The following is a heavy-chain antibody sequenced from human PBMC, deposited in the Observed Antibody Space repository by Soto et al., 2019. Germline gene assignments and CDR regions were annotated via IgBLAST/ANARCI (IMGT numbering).Heavy chain of an antibody. CDR2: INPNSGGT. V-gene: IGHV1-2*02. D-gene: IGHD6-13*01. CDR3: ARDFKQQLVRNCYHYYGMDV. Sequence: ASVKVSCKASGYTFTGYYMHWVRQAPGQGLEWMGWINPNSGGTNYAQKFQGRVTMTRDTSISTAYMELSRLRSDDTAVYYCARDFKQQLVRNCYHYYGMDVWGQGTTVTVSS. CDR1: GYTFTGYY. J-gene: IGHJ6*02.